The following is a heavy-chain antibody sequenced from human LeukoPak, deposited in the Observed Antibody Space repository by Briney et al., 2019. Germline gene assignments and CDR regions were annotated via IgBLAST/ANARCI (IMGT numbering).Heavy chain of an antibody. CDR3: ARGLLGYGDAPAFPS. CDR2: INHSGST. CDR1: GGSFSGYY. J-gene: IGHJ5*02. V-gene: IGHV4-34*01. D-gene: IGHD4-17*01. Sequence: SETLSLTCAVYGGSFSGYYWSWIRQPPGKGLEWIGEINHSGSTNYNPSLKSRVTISVDTSKNQFSLKLSSVTAADTAVYYCARGLLGYGDAPAFPSWGQGTLVTVSS.